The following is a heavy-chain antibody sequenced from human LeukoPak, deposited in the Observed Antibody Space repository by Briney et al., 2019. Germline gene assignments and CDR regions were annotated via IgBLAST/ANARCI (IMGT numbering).Heavy chain of an antibody. CDR2: IYYSGRT. V-gene: IGHV4-61*01. J-gene: IGHJ4*02. CDR3: ARTYYYDSSGYSRYYFDY. CDR1: GGSVSSGSYY. D-gene: IGHD3-22*01. Sequence: ASETLSLTCTVSGGSVSSGSYYWSWIRQPPGKGLEWIVYIYYSGRTNYNPSLKSRVTISVDTSKNQFSLKLSSVTAADTAVYYCARTYYYDSSGYSRYYFDYWGQGTLVTVSS.